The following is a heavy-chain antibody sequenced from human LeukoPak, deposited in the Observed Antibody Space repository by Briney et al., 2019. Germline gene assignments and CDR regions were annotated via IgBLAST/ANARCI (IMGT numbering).Heavy chain of an antibody. V-gene: IGHV3-20*01. CDR3: ARDRGDYDSSGYYKDY. J-gene: IGHJ4*02. CDR2: INWNGGST. CDR1: GFTFDDYG. D-gene: IGHD3-22*01. Sequence: PGGSLRLSCAASGFTFDDYGMSRVRQAPGKGLEWVSGINWNGGSTGYADSVKGRFTISRDNAENSLYLQMNSLRAEDTALYDCARDRGDYDSSGYYKDYWGQGTLVTVSS.